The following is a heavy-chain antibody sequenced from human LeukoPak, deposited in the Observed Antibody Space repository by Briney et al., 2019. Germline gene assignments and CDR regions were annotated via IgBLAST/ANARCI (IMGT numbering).Heavy chain of an antibody. J-gene: IGHJ6*02. Sequence: PGGSLRLSCAASGFTFSSYSMNWVRQAPGKGLEWVSSISSSSSYIYYADSVKGRFTISRDNAKNSLYLQMNSLRAEDTAVYYCATASVPLGYSSSWYEYYYYYYGMDVWGQGTTVTVSS. V-gene: IGHV3-21*01. CDR3: ATASVPLGYSSSWYEYYYYYYGMDV. CDR2: ISSSSSYI. D-gene: IGHD6-13*01. CDR1: GFTFSSYS.